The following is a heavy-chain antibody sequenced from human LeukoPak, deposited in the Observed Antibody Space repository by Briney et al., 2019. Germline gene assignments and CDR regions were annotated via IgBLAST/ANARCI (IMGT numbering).Heavy chain of an antibody. CDR3: AKRSIAAAGTSYPVY. Sequence: GGSLRLSCAASGFTFDDYAMHWVRQAPGKGLEWVSGISWNSGSIGYADSVKGRFTISRDNSKNTLYLQMNSLRAEDTAVYYCAKRSIAAAGTSYPVYWGQGTLVTVSS. CDR2: ISWNSGSI. D-gene: IGHD6-13*01. V-gene: IGHV3-9*01. J-gene: IGHJ4*02. CDR1: GFTFDDYA.